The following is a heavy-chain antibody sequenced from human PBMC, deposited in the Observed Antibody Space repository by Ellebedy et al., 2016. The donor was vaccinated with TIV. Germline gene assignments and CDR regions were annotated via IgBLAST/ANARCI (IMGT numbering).Heavy chain of an antibody. Sequence: MPSETLSLTCSVSGGSINSYXWVRILQPPGKVLEWIAHAFYTGSTSYNPSLKSRVTISVDKYKSQFSLSLSSVTAADTAVYYCASYSRNWSHIRYWGQGILVTVSS. J-gene: IGHJ4*02. V-gene: IGHV4-59*08. CDR2: AFYTGST. CDR3: ASYSRNWSHIRY. D-gene: IGHD6-13*01. CDR1: GGSINSYX.